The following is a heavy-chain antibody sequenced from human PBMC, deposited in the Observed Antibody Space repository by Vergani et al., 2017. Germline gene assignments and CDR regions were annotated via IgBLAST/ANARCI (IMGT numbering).Heavy chain of an antibody. V-gene: IGHV1-18*01. CDR1: RHTFQTYG. D-gene: IGHD1-1*01. CDR2: IRPYTGHT. Sequence: QVQLVQSGAELKKPGASVSVSCKGSRHTFQTYGISWVRQAPGKGLEWMAWIRPYTGHTIYAQKFQDRVTMTADTSTNTAYMELRSLRSDDTAVYFCARVAPSNSEVTPSAFDVCGQGTMVTDSS. J-gene: IGHJ3*01. CDR3: ARVAPSNSEVTPSAFDV.